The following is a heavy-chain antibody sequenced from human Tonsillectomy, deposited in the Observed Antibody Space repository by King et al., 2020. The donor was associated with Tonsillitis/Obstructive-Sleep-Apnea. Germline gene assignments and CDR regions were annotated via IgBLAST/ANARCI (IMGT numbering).Heavy chain of an antibody. CDR3: ARGEEYSSSSAAFDI. D-gene: IGHD6-6*01. J-gene: IGHJ3*02. CDR1: GFTFSDYY. Sequence: VQLVESGGGLVKPGGSLRISCAASGFTFSDYYMSWIRQAPGKGLEWVSYISSSSSYTNYADSVKGRFTISRDNAKNSLYLKMNSLRAEDTAVYYCARGEEYSSSSAAFDIWGQGTMVTVSS. CDR2: ISSSSSYT. V-gene: IGHV3-11*05.